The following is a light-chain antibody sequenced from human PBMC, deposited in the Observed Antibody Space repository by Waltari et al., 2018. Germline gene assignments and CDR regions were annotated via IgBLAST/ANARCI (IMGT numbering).Light chain of an antibody. J-gene: IGKJ4*01. CDR1: QSVSSYY. CDR2: GAS. Sequence: EIVLTQSPGTLSLSPGERATLSCRASQSVSSYYLAWYQERPGQAPRLLIYGASSRATGIPDRFSGSESGTDFTLTISRLEPEDFAVYYCQQHGSSPLTFGGGTKVEIK. CDR3: QQHGSSPLT. V-gene: IGKV3-20*01.